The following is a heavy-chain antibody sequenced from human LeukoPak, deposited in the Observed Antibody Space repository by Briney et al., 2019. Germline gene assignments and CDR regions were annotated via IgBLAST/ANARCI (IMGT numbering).Heavy chain of an antibody. D-gene: IGHD3-10*01. CDR1: GFTFNTYA. J-gene: IGHJ4*02. CDR2: ISGGSKTT. CDR3: AKYNFVSGGSYSLDS. V-gene: IGHV3-23*01. Sequence: GGSLRLSCAASGFTFNTYAMSWVRQAPGKGLQWLSSISGGSKTTFYRDSVKGRFTIFRDHPTNTLYLQMNSLSAEDTAIYFCAKYNFVSGGSYSLDSWGQGTLVTVSS.